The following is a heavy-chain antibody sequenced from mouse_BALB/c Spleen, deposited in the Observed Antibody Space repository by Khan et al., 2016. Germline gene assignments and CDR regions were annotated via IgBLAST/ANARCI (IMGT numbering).Heavy chain of an antibody. V-gene: IGHV5-4*02. Sequence: EVELVESGGGLVKPGGSLKLSCAASGFTFSDYYMYWVRQTPEKRLEWVATISDGGSYTYYPDSVKGRVTISRDNAKNNLYLQMSSLKSEDTAMYYCARSTMITAWFAYWGQGTLVTVSA. CDR3: ARSTMITAWFAY. D-gene: IGHD2-4*01. CDR2: ISDGGSYT. J-gene: IGHJ3*01. CDR1: GFTFSDYY.